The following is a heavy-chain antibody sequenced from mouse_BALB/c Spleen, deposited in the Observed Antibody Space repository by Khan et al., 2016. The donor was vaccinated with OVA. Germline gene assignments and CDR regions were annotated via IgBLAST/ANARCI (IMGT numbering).Heavy chain of an antibody. Sequence: QVQLKESGPGLVAPSQSLSITCTVSVLSLSNYGVSWVRQPPGKGLEWLGVIWGDGNTNYHSVLKTRLSISKDNSKSQVFLKLNSLQTDDTGTYYWAINYYGYDWFTYWGQGTLVTVSA. CDR1: VLSLSNYG. V-gene: IGHV2-3*01. CDR2: IWGDGNT. D-gene: IGHD2-2*01. J-gene: IGHJ3*01. CDR3: AINYYGYDWFTY.